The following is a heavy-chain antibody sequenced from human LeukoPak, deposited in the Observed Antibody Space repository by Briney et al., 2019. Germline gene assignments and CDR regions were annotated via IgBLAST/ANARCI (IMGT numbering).Heavy chain of an antibody. CDR3: ALIAVAGTAFDY. CDR2: ISYDGSNK. D-gene: IGHD6-19*01. J-gene: IGHJ4*02. V-gene: IGHV3-30*03. CDR1: GFTFSSYG. Sequence: GRSLRLSCAASGFTFSSYGMHWVRQAPGKGLEWVAVISYDGSNKYYADSVKGRFTISRDNSKNTLYLQMNSLRAEDTAVYYCALIAVAGTAFDYWGQGTLVTVSS.